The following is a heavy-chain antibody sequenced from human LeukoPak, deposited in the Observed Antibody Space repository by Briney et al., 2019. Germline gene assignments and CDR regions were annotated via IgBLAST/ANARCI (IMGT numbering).Heavy chain of an antibody. CDR2: IYPGDSDT. J-gene: IGHJ4*02. D-gene: IGHD5-12*01. V-gene: IGHV5-51*01. CDR1: GYSFNSYW. Sequence: GESLKISCKGSGYSFNSYWIGWVRQMPGKGMEWMGIIYPGDSDTRYSPSFQGQVTISADKSISTAYLQWSSLKASDTAMYYCARLPGIVATIERYFDYWGQGTLVTVSS. CDR3: ARLPGIVATIERYFDY.